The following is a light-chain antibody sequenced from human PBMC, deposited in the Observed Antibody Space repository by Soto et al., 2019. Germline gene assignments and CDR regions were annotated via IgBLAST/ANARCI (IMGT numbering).Light chain of an antibody. V-gene: IGKV3-15*01. CDR1: QSVSSN. CDR2: GAS. Sequence: EIVLTQSPGTLSVSPGERATLSCRASQSVSSNLAWYQQKPGQATRLLIYGASTRATGIPARFSGRWSGTEFTLTISSLQSEDFAVYYCQQYNNWPPITFGQGHDWRL. CDR3: QQYNNWPPIT. J-gene: IGKJ5*01.